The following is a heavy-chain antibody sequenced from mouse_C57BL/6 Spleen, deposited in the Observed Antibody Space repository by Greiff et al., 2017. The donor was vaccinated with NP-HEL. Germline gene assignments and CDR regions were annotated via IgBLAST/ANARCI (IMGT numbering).Heavy chain of an antibody. CDR3: TRGDYCNPYYAMDY. V-gene: IGHV5-9-1*02. Sequence: EVQLVESGEGLVKPGGSLKLSCAASGFTFSSYAMSWVRQTPEKRLEWVAYISSGGDYIYYADTVKGRFTISRDNARNTLYLQMSSLKSEDTAMYYCTRGDYCNPYYAMDYWGQRTSVTVSS. D-gene: IGHD2-1*01. CDR2: ISSGGDYI. J-gene: IGHJ4*01. CDR1: GFTFSSYA.